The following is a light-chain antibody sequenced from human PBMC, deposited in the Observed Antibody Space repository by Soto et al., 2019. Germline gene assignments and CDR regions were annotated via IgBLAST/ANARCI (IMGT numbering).Light chain of an antibody. Sequence: RVMTQSPYTLSSALGERVTLSRRASQSTDTNSLAWYQQKPGQAPKLLIYGASSRASGIPDRFSGSGSGTEFTLTIRRLQPDDCAAYFCHQYDTSPSTFGGGTKVDIK. J-gene: IGKJ4*01. V-gene: IGKV3-20*01. CDR1: QSTDTNS. CDR3: HQYDTSPST. CDR2: GAS.